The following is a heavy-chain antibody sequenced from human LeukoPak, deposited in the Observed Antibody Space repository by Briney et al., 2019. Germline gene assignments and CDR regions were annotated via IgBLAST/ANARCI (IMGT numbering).Heavy chain of an antibody. CDR2: INHSGST. CDR3: ARGLRKLLRLFDY. CDR1: GGSFSGYY. V-gene: IGHV4-34*01. J-gene: IGHJ4*02. D-gene: IGHD3-22*01. Sequence: SVTLSLTYAAYGGSFSGYYWSWIRQPLGKGLEWTGEINHSGSTYYNPSLKSRVTISVDTSKNQFSLKLSSVTAADTAVYYCARGLRKLLRLFDYWGQGTLVTVSS.